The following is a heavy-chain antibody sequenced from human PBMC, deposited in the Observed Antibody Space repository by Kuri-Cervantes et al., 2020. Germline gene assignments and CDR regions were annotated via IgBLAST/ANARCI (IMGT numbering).Heavy chain of an antibody. CDR2: VSADGGST. J-gene: IGHJ4*02. D-gene: IGHD3-22*01. CDR1: GFTFRNYV. V-gene: IGHV3-23*01. CDR3: ARGPYYYDSSGYFDY. Sequence: LSLTCAASGFTFRNYVMSWVRQAPGKVPEWVSSVSADGGSTYYADSVKGRFTISRDNSKNTLYLQMNSLRAEDTAVYYCARGPYYYDSSGYFDYWGQGTLVTVSS.